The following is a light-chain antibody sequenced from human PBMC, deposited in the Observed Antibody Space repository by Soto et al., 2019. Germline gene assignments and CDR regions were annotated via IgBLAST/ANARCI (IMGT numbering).Light chain of an antibody. V-gene: IGKV1-5*03. CDR2: AAS. Sequence: DIQMTQSPSTLSASVGDRVTITCRASQSISGSLAWYQQKPGKAPKLLIYAASNLKSGVPSRFSGSVSGTEYTPTISSLQPDDSASYYCQQYNGYWTFGQGTRVEIK. CDR3: QQYNGYWT. CDR1: QSISGS. J-gene: IGKJ1*01.